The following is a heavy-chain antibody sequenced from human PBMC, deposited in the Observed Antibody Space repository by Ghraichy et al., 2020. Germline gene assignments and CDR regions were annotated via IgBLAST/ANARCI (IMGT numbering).Heavy chain of an antibody. CDR1: GGSFSGYY. D-gene: IGHD3/OR15-3a*01. V-gene: IGHV4-34*01. CDR2: INHSGST. CDR3: ARQWAGYYTPGFDY. Sequence: SETLSLTCAVYGGSFSGYYWSWIRQPPGKGLEWIGEINHSGSTNYNPSLKSRVTISVDTSKNQFSLKLSSVTAADTAVYYCARQWAGYYTPGFDYWGQGTLVTVSS. J-gene: IGHJ4*02.